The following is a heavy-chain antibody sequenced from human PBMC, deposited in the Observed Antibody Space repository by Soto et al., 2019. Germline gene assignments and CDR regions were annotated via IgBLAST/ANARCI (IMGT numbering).Heavy chain of an antibody. CDR3: ARENVEYGSSSSNYGMDV. Sequence: GGSLRLSCAASGFPFNNYAMFWVRQAPGKGLEWVAVISYDGNNKYYADSVKGRFTISRDNSKNTLYLQMNSLRPEDTAVYYCARENVEYGSSSSNYGMDVWGQGTTVTVSS. J-gene: IGHJ6*02. CDR1: GFPFNNYA. CDR2: ISYDGNNK. D-gene: IGHD6-6*01. V-gene: IGHV3-30-3*01.